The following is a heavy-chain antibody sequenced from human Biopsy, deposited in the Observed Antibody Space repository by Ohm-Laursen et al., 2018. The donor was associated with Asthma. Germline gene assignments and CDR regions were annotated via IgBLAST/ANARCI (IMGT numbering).Heavy chain of an antibody. J-gene: IGHJ1*01. Sequence: SLRLSCAASGFTFSNSAMSWVRQVPGKGLEWVANIKHDGTEKNHVDSLKGRFTISRDNAKNSLYLQMNSLRAEDTAVYYCARTFHFWSPYHAEHYQLWGQGTLVTVSS. CDR2: IKHDGTEK. D-gene: IGHD3-3*02. CDR1: GFTFSNSA. CDR3: ARTFHFWSPYHAEHYQL. V-gene: IGHV3-7*01.